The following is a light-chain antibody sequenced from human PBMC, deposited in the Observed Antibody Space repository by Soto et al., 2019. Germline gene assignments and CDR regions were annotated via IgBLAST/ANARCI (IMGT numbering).Light chain of an antibody. CDR3: QHSTSYSEA. CDR1: QTISSW. V-gene: IGKV1-5*03. Sequence: DIQMTQSPSTLSGSVGDRVTITCRASQTISSWLAWYQQKPGKAPKLLIYKASTLKSGVPSRFSGSGSGTEFTLTISSLQPDDFAPYYCQHSTSYSEAFAQGTKAAIK. J-gene: IGKJ1*01. CDR2: KAS.